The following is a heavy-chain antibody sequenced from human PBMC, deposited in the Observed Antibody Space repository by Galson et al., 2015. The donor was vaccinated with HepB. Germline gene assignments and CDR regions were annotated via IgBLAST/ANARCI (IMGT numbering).Heavy chain of an antibody. CDR2: INSDRSST. D-gene: IGHD3-22*01. V-gene: IGHV3-74*01. CDR1: GFTFSSYW. Sequence: SLRLSCAASGFTFSSYWMHWVRHAPGKGLAWVSRINSDRSSTSYADSVKGRFTISRDNAKNTLYLQMNSLRAEDTAVYYCARASRYDSSGYRELYYGMDVWGQGTTVTVSS. CDR3: ARASRYDSSGYRELYYGMDV. J-gene: IGHJ6*02.